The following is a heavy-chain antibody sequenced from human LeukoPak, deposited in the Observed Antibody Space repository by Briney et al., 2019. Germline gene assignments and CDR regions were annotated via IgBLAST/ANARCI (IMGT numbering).Heavy chain of an antibody. CDR3: ARQPGAGWFDP. CDR2: INPGDSDT. CDR1: GYSFTSSW. Sequence: PGESLKISCQASGYSFTSSWIGWARQMPGKGLERMAIINPGDSDTRYSPSFQGQVTIPADKSISTVYLQWGSLKASDTAMYYCARQPGAGWFDPWGQGTLVTVSS. J-gene: IGHJ5*02. D-gene: IGHD3-10*01. V-gene: IGHV5-51*01.